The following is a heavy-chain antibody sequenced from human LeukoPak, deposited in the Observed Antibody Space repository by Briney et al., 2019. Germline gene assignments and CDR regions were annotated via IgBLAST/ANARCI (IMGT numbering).Heavy chain of an antibody. V-gene: IGHV3-66*02. J-gene: IGHJ3*01. CDR3: ATEDAYSVHL. D-gene: IGHD2-21*01. CDR2: LYYGGDT. Sequence: GGSLRLSCAASGLSVSNTYMSWVRQAPGKGLEWISVLYYGGDTFYADSVKGRFTISSDKSTNTLYLQMNSLRPADTAVYYCATEDAYSVHLWGQGTMVTVSS. CDR1: GLSVSNTY.